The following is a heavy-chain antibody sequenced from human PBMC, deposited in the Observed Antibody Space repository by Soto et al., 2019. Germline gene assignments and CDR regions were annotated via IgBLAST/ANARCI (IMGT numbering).Heavy chain of an antibody. Sequence: QVQLVESGGGVVQPGRSLRLSCAASGFTFSSYAMHWVRQAPGKGLEWVAVISYDGSNKYYADSVKGRFTISRDNSKRAMYLQMMSLIAGDTAVYYYARGGGYDFWSDHHFDHWCRGPLVSVSS. J-gene: IGHJ5*02. CDR2: ISYDGSNK. CDR3: ARGGGYDFWSDHHFDH. CDR1: GFTFSSYA. D-gene: IGHD3-3*01. V-gene: IGHV3-30-3*01.